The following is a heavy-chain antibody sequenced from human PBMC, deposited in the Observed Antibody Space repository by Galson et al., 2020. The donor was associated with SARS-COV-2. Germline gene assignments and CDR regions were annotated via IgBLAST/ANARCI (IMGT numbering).Heavy chain of an antibody. CDR1: GFSFSSYA. V-gene: IGHV3-23*01. CDR2: ISGSGGSS. CDR3: AKDGYQLLFETGYMDV. J-gene: IGHJ6*03. D-gene: IGHD2-2*01. Sequence: GGSLRLSCAAPGFSFSSYAMNWVRQAPGKGLEWVSAISGSGGSSHYADSVKGRFTISRDNSENTLYLQMNWLRDEDTAVYYCAKDGYQLLFETGYMDVWGKGTTVTVSS.